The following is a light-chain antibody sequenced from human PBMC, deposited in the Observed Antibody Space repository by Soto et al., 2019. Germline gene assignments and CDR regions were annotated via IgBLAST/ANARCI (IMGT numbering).Light chain of an antibody. J-gene: IGKJ3*01. CDR2: DTS. V-gene: IGKV3-20*01. Sequence: EIVLTQSPGTLSLSPGERATLSCRASQSVRNNYLAWYQQKPGQTPRLYIYDTSSRATGIPDRFSGSGSGTDFPLTISRLEPEDFAVYYCQQYGNSLFTFGPGTKVDFK. CDR1: QSVRNNY. CDR3: QQYGNSLFT.